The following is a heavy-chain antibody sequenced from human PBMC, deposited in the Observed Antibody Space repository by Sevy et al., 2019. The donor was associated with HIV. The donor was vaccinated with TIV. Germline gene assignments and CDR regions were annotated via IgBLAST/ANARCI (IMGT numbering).Heavy chain of an antibody. CDR2: IWYDGSKK. V-gene: IGHV3-33*01. CDR1: GFTFSAYG. CDR3: AREGVPAAIGFDY. J-gene: IGHJ4*02. D-gene: IGHD2-2*01. Sequence: GGSLRLSCEASGFTFSAYGMHWVRQAPDKGLEWVANIWYDGSKKYYADSVKGRFTISRDNSKNTLYLQMNSLRAEDTALYYCAREGVPAAIGFDYWGQGSLVTVSS.